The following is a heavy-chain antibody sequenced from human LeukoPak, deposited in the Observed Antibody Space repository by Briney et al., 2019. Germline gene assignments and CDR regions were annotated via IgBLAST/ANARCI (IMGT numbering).Heavy chain of an antibody. CDR3: ARLRPGIAVATFDY. J-gene: IGHJ4*02. CDR2: IYYSGST. D-gene: IGHD6-19*01. Sequence: PSETLSLTCTVSGGSISSYYWSWIRQPPGKGLEWIGYIYYSGSTNYNPSLKSRVTISVDTPKNQFSLKLSSVTAADTAVYYCARLRPGIAVATFDYWGQGTLVTVSS. CDR1: GGSISSYY. V-gene: IGHV4-59*01.